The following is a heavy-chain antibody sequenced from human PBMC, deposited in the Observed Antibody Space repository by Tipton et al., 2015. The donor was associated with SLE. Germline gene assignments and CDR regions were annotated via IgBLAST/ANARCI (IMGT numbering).Heavy chain of an antibody. J-gene: IGHJ5*02. CDR2: IYASGST. D-gene: IGHD2-2*01. Sequence: TLSLTCTVSGGSITNDNHYWSWIRQPAGKGLEWIGRIYASGSTNYNPSLKSRLTISVDTSKNQFSLKLSSVTAADTAVYYCARLATEGVPAAYNWFDPWGQGTLVSVSS. CDR3: ARLATEGVPAAYNWFDP. V-gene: IGHV4-61*02. CDR1: GGSITNDNHY.